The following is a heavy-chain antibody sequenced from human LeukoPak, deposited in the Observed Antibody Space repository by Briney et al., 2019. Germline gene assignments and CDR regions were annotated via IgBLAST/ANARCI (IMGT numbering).Heavy chain of an antibody. D-gene: IGHD1-26*01. CDR3: ATGAYSGSYRGLDY. CDR1: GFPFNTYW. Sequence: GSLGLSFAASGFPFNTYWMYWVRPAPGKGLVWVSRINADGSTTNDADSVKGRFTISRDNAKNTLYLQMNSLRAEDTAVYYCATGAYSGSYRGLDYWGQGTLVAVSS. CDR2: INADGSTT. V-gene: IGHV3-74*01. J-gene: IGHJ4*02.